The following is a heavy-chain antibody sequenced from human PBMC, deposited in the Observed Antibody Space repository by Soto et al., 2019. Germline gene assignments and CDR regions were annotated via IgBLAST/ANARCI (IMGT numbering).Heavy chain of an antibody. CDR3: AREWLEYCSSTSCYADGVGAFDI. CDR2: IYYRGST. D-gene: IGHD2-2*01. V-gene: IGHV4-59*01. Sequence: PSETLSLTCTVSGGSISSYYLSWIRQPPGKGLERIRYIYYRGSTNYNPSLKSRVTISVDTSKNQFSLKLSSVTAADTAVYYCAREWLEYCSSTSCYADGVGAFDIWGQGTMVTVSS. J-gene: IGHJ3*02. CDR1: GGSISSYY.